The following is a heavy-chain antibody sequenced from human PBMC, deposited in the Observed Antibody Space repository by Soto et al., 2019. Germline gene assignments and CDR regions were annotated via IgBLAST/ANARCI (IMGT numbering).Heavy chain of an antibody. CDR2: INHSGST. J-gene: IGHJ4*02. D-gene: IGHD6-6*01. CDR3: ARTSKFDC. Sequence: QVQLQQWGAGLLKPSETLSLTCAVYCGSFRGYYWSWIRQPPGKGLEWIGEINHSGSTNYNPSLTSRVTMSVDTSKNPFSLKLSSVTAADTAVYYCARTSKFDCWGQGTLVTVSS. V-gene: IGHV4-34*01. CDR1: CGSFRGYY.